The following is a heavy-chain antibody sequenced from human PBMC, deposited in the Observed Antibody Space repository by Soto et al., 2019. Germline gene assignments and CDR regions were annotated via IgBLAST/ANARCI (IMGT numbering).Heavy chain of an antibody. CDR1: GFTFDDYT. J-gene: IGHJ6*02. CDR3: AKDLYSSSFLYPTELYYYYGMDV. Sequence: GGSLRLSCAASGFTFDDYTMHWVRQAPGKGLEWVSLISWDGGSTYYADSVKGRFTISRDNSKNSLYLQMNSLRTEDTALYYCAKDLYSSSFLYPTELYYYYGMDVWGQGTTVTVSS. V-gene: IGHV3-43*01. D-gene: IGHD6-6*01. CDR2: ISWDGGST.